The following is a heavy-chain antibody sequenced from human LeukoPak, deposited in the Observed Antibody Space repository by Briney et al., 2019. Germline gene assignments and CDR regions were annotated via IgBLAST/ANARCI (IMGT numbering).Heavy chain of an antibody. J-gene: IGHJ6*03. D-gene: IGHD2-2*01. Sequence: GGSLRLSCAASGFTFSSYAMSWVRQAPGKRLEWVSAISGSGGSTYYADSVKGRFTISRDNSKNTLYLQMNSLRAEDTAVYYCAKDYCSSTSCYPLSYYYMDVWGKGTTVTVSS. CDR1: GFTFSSYA. CDR3: AKDYCSSTSCYPLSYYYMDV. V-gene: IGHV3-23*01. CDR2: ISGSGGST.